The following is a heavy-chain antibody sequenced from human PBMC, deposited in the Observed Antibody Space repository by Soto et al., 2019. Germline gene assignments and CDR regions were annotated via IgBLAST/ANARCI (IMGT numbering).Heavy chain of an antibody. CDR1: GFTFSNAW. V-gene: IGHV3-15*01. D-gene: IGHD5-18*01. CDR3: STGGNSYGYMRY. CDR2: IKSKTDGGTT. Sequence: EVQLVESGGGLVKPGGSLRLSCAAYGFTFSNAWMSWVRQAPGKGLEWVGRIKSKTDGGTTDYAAPVKGRFTISRDDSKNTLYLQMTSLKTEDTAVYYCSTGGNSYGYMRYWGQGTLVTVSS. J-gene: IGHJ4*02.